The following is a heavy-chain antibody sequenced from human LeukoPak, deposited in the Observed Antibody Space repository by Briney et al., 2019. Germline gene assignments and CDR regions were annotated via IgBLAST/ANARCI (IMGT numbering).Heavy chain of an antibody. CDR3: AKDAAYCGGDCFPYYYGMDV. CDR2: ISGSGGST. D-gene: IGHD2-21*02. CDR1: GFTFSSYA. V-gene: IGHV3-23*01. Sequence: PGGSLRLSCAASGFTFSSYAMSWVRQAPGKGLEWVSAISGSGGSTYYADSVKGRFTISRDNSKNTLYLQMNSLRAEDTAVYYCAKDAAYCGGDCFPYYYGMDVWGQGTTVTVSS. J-gene: IGHJ6*02.